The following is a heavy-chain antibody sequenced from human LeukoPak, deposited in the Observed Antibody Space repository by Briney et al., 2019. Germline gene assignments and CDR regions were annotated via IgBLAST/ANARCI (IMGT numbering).Heavy chain of an antibody. CDR2: ISGSGGST. CDR1: GFTFSSYS. V-gene: IGHV3-23*01. CDR3: AKDLGPDGFDY. J-gene: IGHJ4*02. D-gene: IGHD3/OR15-3a*01. Sequence: GGSLRLSCAASGFTFSSYSMNWVRQAPGKGLEWVSAISGSGGSTYYADSVKGRFTISRDNSKNTLYLQMNSLRAEDTAVYYCAKDLGPDGFDYWGQGTLVTVSS.